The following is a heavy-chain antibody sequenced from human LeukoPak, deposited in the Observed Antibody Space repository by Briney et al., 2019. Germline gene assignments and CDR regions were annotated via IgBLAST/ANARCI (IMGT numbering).Heavy chain of an antibody. J-gene: IGHJ5*02. Sequence: SETLSLTCTVSGGSISSSTYYWSWIRQPPGKGLEWIGYIYYTGSTSYNPSLKSRVTMSLDASKNQFSLELNSVTPADTAVYYCARGGNYWPQWWFDPWGRGTLVSVSS. V-gene: IGHV4-61*01. CDR2: IYYTGST. CDR3: ARGGNYWPQWWFDP. CDR1: GGSISSSTYY. D-gene: IGHD1-26*01.